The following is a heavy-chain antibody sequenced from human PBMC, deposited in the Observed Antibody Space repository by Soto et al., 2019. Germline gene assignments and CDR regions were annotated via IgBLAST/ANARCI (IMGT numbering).Heavy chain of an antibody. D-gene: IGHD5-18*01. V-gene: IGHV1-58*02. CDR1: GFTFTSSA. J-gene: IGHJ6*03. Sequence: ASVKVSCKASGFTFTSSAMQWVRQARGQRLEWIGWIVVGSGNTNYAQKFQERVTITRDLSTSTAYMELSSLRSEDTAVYYCAAGPGYSHIRAYYYYMDVWGKGTTVTVSS. CDR3: AAGPGYSHIRAYYYYMDV. CDR2: IVVGSGNT.